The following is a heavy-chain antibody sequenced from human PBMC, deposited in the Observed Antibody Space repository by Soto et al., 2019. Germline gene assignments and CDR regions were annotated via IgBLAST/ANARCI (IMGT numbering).Heavy chain of an antibody. CDR1: GFTFSNYW. D-gene: IGHD3-3*01. CDR2: INRDGSEK. Sequence: EVQLEESGGTLVQPGGSLRLSCAASGFTFSNYWMSWVRQAPGKGLERVANINRDGSEKYYGDSVRGRFTLSRDNPKNSLYLQMTSLSVDDTALYYCARAGVSYGLDFWGRGTLVTVSS. V-gene: IGHV3-7*01. J-gene: IGHJ4*02. CDR3: ARAGVSYGLDF.